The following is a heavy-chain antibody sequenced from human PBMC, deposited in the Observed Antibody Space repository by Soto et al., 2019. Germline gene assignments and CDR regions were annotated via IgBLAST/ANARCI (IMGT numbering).Heavy chain of an antibody. CDR3: ANGLGPTTGIDY. CDR2: INLSGST. J-gene: IGHJ4*02. V-gene: IGHV4-34*01. CDR1: CGSFVGYY. Sequence: SETLSLTCAIYCGSFVGYYCTWIRQPPGKGLEWIGEINLSGSTNYNPSLKSRVTISLDTSKKQFSLKLSSVTAADTAMYYCANGLGPTTGIDYWGQGTLATVSS. D-gene: IGHD3-9*01.